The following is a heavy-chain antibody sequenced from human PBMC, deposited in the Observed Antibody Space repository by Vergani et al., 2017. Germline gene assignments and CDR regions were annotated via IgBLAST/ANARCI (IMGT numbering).Heavy chain of an antibody. CDR2: TYPGDSDT. D-gene: IGHD1-26*01. J-gene: IGHJ4*02. Sequence: EVQLVQSGAEVKKPGESLKISCKASGYNFPIHWIGWVRQMPGKGLEWMGVTYPGDSDTRYNPSFQGQVIISVDKSVSTVYLQWSNLKASDTAMYYCARDHQGPTTLDYWGQGSLVTVSS. CDR3: ARDHQGPTTLDY. V-gene: IGHV5-51*01. CDR1: GYNFPIHW.